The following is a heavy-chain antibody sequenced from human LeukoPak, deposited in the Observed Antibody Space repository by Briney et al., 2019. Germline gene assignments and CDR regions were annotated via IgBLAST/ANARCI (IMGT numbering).Heavy chain of an antibody. J-gene: IGHJ4*02. Sequence: GASVKVSCKASVYTVTTYGISWVRQAPGQGLEWMGWIGPYNGNTNSAQKVQGRVTMTTDTSTSTAYMELRSLRSDDTAVYYCARGHIGVPFDYWGQGTLVTVSS. D-gene: IGHD3-10*01. CDR1: VYTVTTYG. CDR2: IGPYNGNT. V-gene: IGHV1-18*01. CDR3: ARGHIGVPFDY.